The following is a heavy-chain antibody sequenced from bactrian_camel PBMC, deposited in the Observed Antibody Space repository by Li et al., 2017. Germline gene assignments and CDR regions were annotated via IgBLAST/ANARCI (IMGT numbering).Heavy chain of an antibody. CDR2: IHPSGRT. D-gene: IGHD1*01. J-gene: IGHJ4*01. Sequence: HVQLVESGGGSVQAGGSLRLSCALPGTMYSAFCMGWYRQAPGKEREGVAGIHPSGRTSYAASVQGRFTISQDSARITAYLQMASLKPEDTAVYYCVPVALEERDGLVSCARWSQGTQVTVS. V-gene: IGHV3S53*01. CDR1: GTMYSAFC.